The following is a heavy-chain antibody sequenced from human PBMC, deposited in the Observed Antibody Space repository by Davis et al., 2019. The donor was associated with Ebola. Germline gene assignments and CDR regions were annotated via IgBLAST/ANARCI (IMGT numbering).Heavy chain of an antibody. Sequence: MPSETLSLTCAVYGGSFSGYYWTWIRQPPGKGLEWIGEINHSGSTNYNPSLKSRVIISIDTSKNQFSLKVTSVTAADTAAYYCARVQVGVLDWGQGTLVTVSS. CDR3: ARVQVGVLD. CDR2: INHSGST. D-gene: IGHD3-22*01. V-gene: IGHV4-34*01. CDR1: GGSFSGYY. J-gene: IGHJ4*02.